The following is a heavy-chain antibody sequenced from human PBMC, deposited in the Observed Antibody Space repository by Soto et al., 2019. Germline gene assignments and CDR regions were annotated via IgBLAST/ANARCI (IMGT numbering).Heavy chain of an antibody. CDR2: INPSGAST. J-gene: IGHJ3*02. CDR1: GYSFNSYY. CDR3: ASDYNAYQRQHVFDI. D-gene: IGHD3-10*01. V-gene: IGHV1-46*02. Sequence: QVQLVQSGAEVKKLGASVKVACKASGYSFNSYYMHWVRQAPGQGPEWMGVINPSGASTSYAQKFQGRVTMTRDTSTSTVYMELSSLRSEDTALYYCASDYNAYQRQHVFDIWGQGTLVTVSS.